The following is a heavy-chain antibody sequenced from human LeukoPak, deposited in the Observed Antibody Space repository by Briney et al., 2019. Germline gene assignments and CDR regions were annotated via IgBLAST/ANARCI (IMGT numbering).Heavy chain of an antibody. CDR3: ARSIVATKDSRNWFDP. CDR1: GYTFTGYY. J-gene: IGHJ5*02. D-gene: IGHD5-12*01. V-gene: IGHV1-2*02. Sequence: ASVKVSCKASGYTFTGYYMHWVRQAPGQGLEWMGWINPNSGGTNYAQKFQGRVTMTRDTSISTAYMELSRLRSEDTAVYYCARSIVATKDSRNWFDPWAREPWSPSPQ. CDR2: INPNSGGT.